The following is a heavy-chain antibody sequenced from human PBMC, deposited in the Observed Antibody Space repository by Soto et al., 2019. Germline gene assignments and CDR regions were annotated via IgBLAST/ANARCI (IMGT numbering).Heavy chain of an antibody. V-gene: IGHV5-51*01. D-gene: IGHD6-6*01. CDR3: ARHTHIAPLRTAQKYKWFDP. CDR1: GYSFTSYW. J-gene: IGHJ5*02. CDR2: IYPGDSDT. Sequence: PGESLKISCKVSGYSFTSYWIGWVRQMPGKGLEWMGIIYPGDSDTRYSPSFQGQVIISADKSISTAYLQWRSLKASDTAMYYCARHTHIAPLRTAQKYKWFDPWGQGTMVTVSS.